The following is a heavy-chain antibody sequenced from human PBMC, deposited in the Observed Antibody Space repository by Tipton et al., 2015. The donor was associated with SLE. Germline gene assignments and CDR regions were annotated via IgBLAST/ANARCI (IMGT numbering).Heavy chain of an antibody. V-gene: IGHV4-30-4*08. J-gene: IGHJ6*03. CDR3: ARASRELKRGYYMDV. CDR1: GGSISSSSYY. D-gene: IGHD3-10*01. CDR2: IYYSGST. Sequence: TLSLTCTVSGGSISSSSYYWGWIRQPPGKGLEWIGYIYYSGSTYYNPSLKSRVTISVDTSKNQFSLKLSSVTAADTAVYYCARASRELKRGYYMDVWGKGTTVTVSS.